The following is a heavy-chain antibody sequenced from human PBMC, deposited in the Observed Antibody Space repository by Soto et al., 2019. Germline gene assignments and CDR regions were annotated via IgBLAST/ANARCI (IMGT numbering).Heavy chain of an antibody. V-gene: IGHV4-59*08. CDR2: IYYSGST. J-gene: IGHJ4*02. D-gene: IGHD2-15*01. CDR3: ARRYGGTFDY. Sequence: QVQLQESGPGLVKPSETLSLTCTVSGGSISSYYWSWIRQPPGKGLEWIGYIYYSGSTNYNPSLKSRVTISVDTSKNQFSLKLSSVTAADTAVYYCARRYGGTFDYWGQGTLVTVPP. CDR1: GGSISSYY.